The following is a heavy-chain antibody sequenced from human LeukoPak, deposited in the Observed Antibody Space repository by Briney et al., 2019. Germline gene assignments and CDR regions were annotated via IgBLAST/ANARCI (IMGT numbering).Heavy chain of an antibody. CDR1: GGSISSYY. D-gene: IGHD2-21*02. CDR2: IYTSGST. J-gene: IGHJ6*02. CDR3: ARVVVTAIPYYYYGMDV. Sequence: SSETLSLTCTVSGGSISSYYWSWIRQPAGKGLEWIGRIYTSGSTNYNPSLKSRVTMSVDTSKNQFSLKLSSVTAADTAVYYCARVVVTAIPYYYYGMDVWGQGTTVTVSS. V-gene: IGHV4-4*07.